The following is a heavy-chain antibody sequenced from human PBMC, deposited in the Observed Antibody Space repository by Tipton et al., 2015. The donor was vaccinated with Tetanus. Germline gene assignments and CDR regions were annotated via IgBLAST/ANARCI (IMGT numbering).Heavy chain of an antibody. J-gene: IGHJ4*02. CDR3: ARGRAVTAIFPYDY. Sequence: TLSLTCAVYGGSFSGYYWSWIRQPPGKGLEWIGEINHSGSTNYNPSLKSRVTISVDTSKNQFSLKLSSVTAADTAVYYCARGRAVTAIFPYDYWRQGALVTVSS. V-gene: IGHV4-34*01. D-gene: IGHD2-21*02. CDR1: GGSFSGYY. CDR2: INHSGST.